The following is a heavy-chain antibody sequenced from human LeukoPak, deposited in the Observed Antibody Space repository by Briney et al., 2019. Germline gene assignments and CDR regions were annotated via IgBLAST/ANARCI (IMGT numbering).Heavy chain of an antibody. CDR2: ISSSGSTI. CDR3: AKDQALLLWFGELSGDFDY. D-gene: IGHD3-10*01. CDR1: GFTFSDYY. J-gene: IGHJ4*02. V-gene: IGHV3-11*01. Sequence: GGSLRLSCAASGFTFSDYYMSWIRQAPGKGLEWVSYISSSGSTIYYADSVKGRFTISRDNSKNTLYLQMNSLRAEDTAVYYCAKDQALLLWFGELSGDFDYWGQGTLVTVSS.